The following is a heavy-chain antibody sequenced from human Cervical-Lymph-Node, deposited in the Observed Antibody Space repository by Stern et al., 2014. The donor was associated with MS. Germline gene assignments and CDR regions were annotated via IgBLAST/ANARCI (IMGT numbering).Heavy chain of an antibody. V-gene: IGHV2-70*15. CDR1: GFSLSTSGMS. Sequence: QVTLKESGPALVKPTQTLTLTCTFSGFSLSTSGMSVSWIRQPPGKALEWLARIDWDYETYYRTSLKTRLTISKDTSKNQVVLTMTNMDPVDTATYYCARARGYSGYDLGSFDSWGQGTLVTVSS. CDR2: IDWDYET. J-gene: IGHJ4*02. D-gene: IGHD5-12*01. CDR3: ARARGYSGYDLGSFDS.